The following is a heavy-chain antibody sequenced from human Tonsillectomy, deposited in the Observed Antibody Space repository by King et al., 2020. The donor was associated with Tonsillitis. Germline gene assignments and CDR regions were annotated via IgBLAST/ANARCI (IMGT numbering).Heavy chain of an antibody. CDR2: IFYSGST. CDR3: ARAPETYSGFFY. Sequence: QLQESGPGLVKPSETLSLTCTVSGASISSSGYSWDWIRQPPGKGLELIGSIFYSGSTYYNPSLKTRVTISADTTKTQFSLKLNSVTAADTAVYFCARAPETYSGFFYWGQGILVTVSS. J-gene: IGHJ4*02. D-gene: IGHD2-21*01. CDR1: GASISSSGYS. V-gene: IGHV4-39*07.